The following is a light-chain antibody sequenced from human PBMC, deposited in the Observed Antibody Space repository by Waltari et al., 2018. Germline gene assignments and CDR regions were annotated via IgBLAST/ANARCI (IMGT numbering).Light chain of an antibody. CDR3: QSADRNGVV. V-gene: IGLV3-25*03. Sequence: SYKLTQAPSVSVSPGPTARITCSGETLPRQDAYWYQQKPGEAPVMVIFKEHERPSGIPGRFSGSSSGTTVTLTISGVQAEDEADYFCQSADRNGVVFGGGTKLTVL. J-gene: IGLJ3*02. CDR1: TLPRQD. CDR2: KEH.